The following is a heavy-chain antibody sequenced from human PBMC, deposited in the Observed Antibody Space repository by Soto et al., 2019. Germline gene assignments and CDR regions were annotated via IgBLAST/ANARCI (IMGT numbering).Heavy chain of an antibody. CDR1: GYSISSSNW. CDR2: IYYSGTT. CDR3: ARPRSSGYAGEFDY. D-gene: IGHD3-22*01. Sequence: SETLSLTCAVSGYSISSSNWWGWIRQPPGKGLEWIGYIYYSGTTYYNPSLKSRVTMSVDTSKNQFSLKLTSVTAVDTAFYFCARPRSSGYAGEFDYWGQGTLVTVSS. J-gene: IGHJ4*02. V-gene: IGHV4-28*01.